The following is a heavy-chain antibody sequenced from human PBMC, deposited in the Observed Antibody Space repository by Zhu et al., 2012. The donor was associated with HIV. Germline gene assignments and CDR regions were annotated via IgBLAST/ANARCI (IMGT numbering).Heavy chain of an antibody. J-gene: IGHJ3*02. CDR2: IHYSGST. D-gene: IGHD4-17*01. CDR1: GYSISSGYY. V-gene: IGHV4-38-2*02. Sequence: QVQLQESGPGLVKPSETLSLTCTVSGYSISSGYYWGWIRQSPGKGLEWTGSIHYSGSTYYNPSLKSRVTMSVDTSKNQFSLKLNPVTAADTAVYYCANHDYGDYYAFDIWGQGTMVTVSS. CDR3: ANHDYGDYYAFDI.